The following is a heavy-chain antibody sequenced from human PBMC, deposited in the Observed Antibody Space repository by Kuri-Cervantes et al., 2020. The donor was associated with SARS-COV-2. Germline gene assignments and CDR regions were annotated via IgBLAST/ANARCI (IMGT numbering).Heavy chain of an antibody. V-gene: IGHV3-48*01. J-gene: IGHJ6*02. CDR3: ARDYYDFWCGYYVPYYCYYYCMDV. Sequence: LSLPRAASGFPFRRYSMNWVRQAPGKGLECVSYISCRCSTIYYAEFVKGRFTISRDNAKNSLYLQINSLRAEDTAVYYCARDYYDFWCGYYVPYYCYYYCMDVWGQGTTVTVSS. CDR1: GFPFRRYS. CDR2: ISCRCSTI. D-gene: IGHD3-3*01.